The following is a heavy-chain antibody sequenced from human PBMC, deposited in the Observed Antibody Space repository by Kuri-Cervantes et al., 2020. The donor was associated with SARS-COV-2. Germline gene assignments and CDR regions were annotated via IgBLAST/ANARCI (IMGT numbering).Heavy chain of an antibody. CDR2: VRGKANNYAT. CDR1: GFLFSASA. CDR3: TTLIDY. J-gene: IGHJ4*02. Sequence: GESLKISCEVSGFLFSASAIYRVRQASGKGLEWVGRVRGKANNYATAYAASVKGRFTISRDDSKNMAYLQMNSLKTEDTAVYYCTTLIDYWGQGALVTVSS. V-gene: IGHV3-73*01.